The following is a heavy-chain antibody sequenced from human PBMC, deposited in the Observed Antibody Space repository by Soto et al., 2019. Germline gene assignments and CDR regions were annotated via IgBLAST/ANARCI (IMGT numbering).Heavy chain of an antibody. Sequence: EVQLVESGGGLVKPGGSLRLSCAASGFTFSRYSMNWVRQAPGKGLEWVSSISSTSGFIYYADSVKGRFPISRDNAKNSLYVQMNNLRAEDTAVYYCARGGYTYYYHGMDVWGQGTTVTVSS. V-gene: IGHV3-21*01. J-gene: IGHJ6*02. CDR3: ARGGYTYYYHGMDV. CDR2: ISSTSGFI. D-gene: IGHD6-13*01. CDR1: GFTFSRYS.